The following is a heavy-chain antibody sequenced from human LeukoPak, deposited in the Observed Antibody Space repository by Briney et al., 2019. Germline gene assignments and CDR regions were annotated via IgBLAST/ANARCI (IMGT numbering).Heavy chain of an antibody. CDR2: IKEDGSEK. CDR3: ARDSSGYQ. Sequence: GGSLRLPWAASGFTFRTYWMSGAPRPQGKGLEWVAKIKEDGSEKYYGDSVKGRFTISRDNAKNSLYLQMNSLRAEDTAVYYCARDSSGYQWGQGTLVTVSS. J-gene: IGHJ4*02. V-gene: IGHV3-7*01. CDR1: GFTFRTYW. D-gene: IGHD3-22*01.